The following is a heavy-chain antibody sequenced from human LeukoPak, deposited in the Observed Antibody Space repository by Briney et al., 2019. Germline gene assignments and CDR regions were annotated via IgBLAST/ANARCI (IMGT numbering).Heavy chain of an antibody. J-gene: IGHJ4*02. CDR3: AREGGDYGGSFDY. CDR2: IYYSGST. D-gene: IGHD4-23*01. V-gene: IGHV4-59*01. Sequence: SETLSLTCTVSGGSISSYYWSWIRQPPGKGLEGIGYIYYSGSTNYNPSLKSRVTISVDTSKNQFSLKLSSVTAADTAVYYCAREGGDYGGSFDYWGQGTLVTVSS. CDR1: GGSISSYY.